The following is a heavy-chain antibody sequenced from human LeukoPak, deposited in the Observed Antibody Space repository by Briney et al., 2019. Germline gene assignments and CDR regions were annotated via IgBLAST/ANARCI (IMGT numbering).Heavy chain of an antibody. Sequence: VASVKVSCKASGGTFSSYAISWVRQAPGQGLEWMGGIIPIFGTANYAQKFQGRVTITADESTSTAYMELSSLRSEDTAVYYCARRYCSSTSCYGGWFDPWGQGTLVTVSS. CDR2: IIPIFGTA. CDR1: GGTFSSYA. D-gene: IGHD2-2*01. J-gene: IGHJ5*02. CDR3: ARRYCSSTSCYGGWFDP. V-gene: IGHV1-69*01.